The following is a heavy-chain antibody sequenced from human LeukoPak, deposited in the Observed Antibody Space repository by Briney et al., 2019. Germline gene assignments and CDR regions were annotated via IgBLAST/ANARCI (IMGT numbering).Heavy chain of an antibody. Sequence: ASVKVSCKASGGTFSSYAISWVRQAPGQGLEWMGRIIPIFGIANYAQKFQGRVTITADKSTSTAYMELSSLRSEDTAVYYCARGYCSSTSCPHAFDIWGQGTMVTVSS. D-gene: IGHD2-2*01. J-gene: IGHJ3*02. CDR2: IIPIFGIA. V-gene: IGHV1-69*10. CDR1: GGTFSSYA. CDR3: ARGYCSSTSCPHAFDI.